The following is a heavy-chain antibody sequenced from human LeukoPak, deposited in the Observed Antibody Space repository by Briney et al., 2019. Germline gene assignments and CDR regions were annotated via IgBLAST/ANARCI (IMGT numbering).Heavy chain of an antibody. V-gene: IGHV4-61*01. D-gene: IGHD5-24*01. CDR1: GGSVSSGSYY. CDR3: SIRRDCYGTGFADY. Sequence: SETLSLTCTVSGGSVSSGSYYWSWMRQPPGKGLEWIGYIYYSGSIKYNPSLESRVTILVDPSKNQLSLKLSSVTAADTAVYYCSIRRDCYGTGFADYWGQGTLVSVSS. J-gene: IGHJ4*02. CDR2: IYYSGSI.